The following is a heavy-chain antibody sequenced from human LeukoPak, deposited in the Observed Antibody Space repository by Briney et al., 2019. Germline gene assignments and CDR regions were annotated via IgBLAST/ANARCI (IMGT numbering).Heavy chain of an antibody. V-gene: IGHV3-21*01. Sequence: GGSLRLSCAASGFTFSSYSMNWVRQAPGKGLEWVSSISSSSSYIYYADSVKGRFTISRDNAKNSLYLQMNSLRAEDTAVYYCARDRLTSGSYFFDYWGQGTLVTVSS. J-gene: IGHJ4*02. D-gene: IGHD1-26*01. CDR1: GFTFSSYS. CDR2: ISSSSSYI. CDR3: ARDRLTSGSYFFDY.